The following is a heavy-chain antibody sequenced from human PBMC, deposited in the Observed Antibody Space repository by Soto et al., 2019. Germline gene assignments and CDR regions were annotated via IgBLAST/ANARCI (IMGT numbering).Heavy chain of an antibody. V-gene: IGHV1-18*01. CDR2: ISAYKGNT. CDR1: GYTFTSYG. Sequence: GASVKVSCKASGYTFTSYGISWVRQAPGQRLEWKGWISAYKGNTNYAQKLQGRVTMTTDTSTSTAYMELRSLRSDDTAVYYCARYENYCSGGSCYSTDYYYYGMDVWGQGTTVTVSS. CDR3: ARYENYCSGGSCYSTDYYYYGMDV. D-gene: IGHD2-15*01. J-gene: IGHJ6*02.